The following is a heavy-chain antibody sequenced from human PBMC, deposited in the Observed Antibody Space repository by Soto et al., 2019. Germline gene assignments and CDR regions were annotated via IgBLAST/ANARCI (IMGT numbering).Heavy chain of an antibody. CDR3: ARDWHPRFDP. J-gene: IGHJ5*02. V-gene: IGHV1-18*01. Sequence: SSVKVSCKASGYSFSSYGITWVRQAPGQGLEWMGWISPSSGETNYAQKFQGRVTVTTDTSTTTTYLELRSLKSDDTAVYYCARDWHPRFDPWGPGTLVTVSS. CDR1: GYSFSSYG. CDR2: ISPSSGET.